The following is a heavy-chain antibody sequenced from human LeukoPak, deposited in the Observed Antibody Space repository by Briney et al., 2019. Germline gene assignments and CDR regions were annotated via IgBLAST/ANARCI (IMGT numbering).Heavy chain of an antibody. J-gene: IGHJ4*02. V-gene: IGHV1-2*02. CDR2: INPNSGGT. D-gene: IGHD6-19*01. Sequence: GASVKVSCKASGYTFTGKYMHWVRQAPGQGLEWMGWINPNSGGTNYAQKFQDRVTMTRDTSISTAYMELSRLRSDDTAVYYCARDAGYSSGRYNDYWGQGTLVTVSS. CDR3: ARDAGYSSGRYNDY. CDR1: GYTFTGKY.